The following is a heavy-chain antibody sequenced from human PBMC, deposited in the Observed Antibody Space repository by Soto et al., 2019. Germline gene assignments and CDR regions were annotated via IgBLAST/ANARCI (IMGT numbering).Heavy chain of an antibody. CDR2: INPSGGST. D-gene: IGHD2-15*01. Sequence: ASVKVSCKASGYTFTSYYMHWVRQAPGQGLEWMRIINPSGGSTSYAQKFQGRVTMTRDTSTSTVYMELSSLRSEDTAVYYCARGGMVVAATGYFDYWGQGTLVTVSS. CDR1: GYTFTSYY. J-gene: IGHJ4*02. V-gene: IGHV1-46*03. CDR3: ARGGMVVAATGYFDY.